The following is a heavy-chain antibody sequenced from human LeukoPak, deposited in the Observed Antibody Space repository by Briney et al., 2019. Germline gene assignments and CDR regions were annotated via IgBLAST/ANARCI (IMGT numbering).Heavy chain of an antibody. D-gene: IGHD4-23*01. Sequence: SETLSLTCAVYGGSFSGYYWSWIRQPPGKGLEWIGEINHSGSTNYNPSLKSRVTISVDTSKNQFSLKLSSVTAADTAVYYCARGRPVTVGPWYMDVWGKGTTVTVSS. CDR3: ARGRPVTVGPWYMDV. CDR1: GGSFSGYY. J-gene: IGHJ6*03. V-gene: IGHV4-34*01. CDR2: INHSGST.